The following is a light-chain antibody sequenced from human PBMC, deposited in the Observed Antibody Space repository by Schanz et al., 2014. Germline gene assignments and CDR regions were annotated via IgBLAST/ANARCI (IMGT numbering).Light chain of an antibody. CDR1: QSVSSN. CDR2: GAS. CDR3: QQYGSSPLIT. J-gene: IGKJ3*01. Sequence: ETVMTQSPGTLSVSPGERATLSCRASQSVSSNLAWYQQKRGQAPRLLIYGASTRATGFPARFSGSGSGTDFTLTISRLEPEDVAVYYCQQYGSSPLITFGPGTKVDVK. V-gene: IGKV3-20*01.